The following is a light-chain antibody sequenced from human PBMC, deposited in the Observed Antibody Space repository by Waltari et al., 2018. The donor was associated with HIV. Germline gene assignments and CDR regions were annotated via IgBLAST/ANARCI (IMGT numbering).Light chain of an antibody. J-gene: IGLJ2*01. CDR1: SSDVGGYNY. V-gene: IGLV2-11*01. Sequence: QSALTQPRSVSGSPGQSVTISCTGTSSDVGGYNYVSWYPQHPGKAPKLMIYDVSKRPAGVPDRFSGSKSGNTASLTISGRQAEDEADYYCCSYAGSYTFVFGGGTKLTVL. CDR2: DVS. CDR3: CSYAGSYTFV.